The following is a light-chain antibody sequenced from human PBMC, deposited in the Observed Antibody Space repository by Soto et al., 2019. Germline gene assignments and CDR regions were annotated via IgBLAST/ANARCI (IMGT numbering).Light chain of an antibody. Sequence: EIVMTQSPATLSVSPGERATLSCRASQSVSSNLAWYQQKPGKAPMLLIYGASTRATGIPARFSGSGSGTEFTLTISSLQSEDFAVYYCQQYNNWPRTFGQGTKVEIK. CDR2: GAS. CDR1: QSVSSN. CDR3: QQYNNWPRT. J-gene: IGKJ1*01. V-gene: IGKV3-15*01.